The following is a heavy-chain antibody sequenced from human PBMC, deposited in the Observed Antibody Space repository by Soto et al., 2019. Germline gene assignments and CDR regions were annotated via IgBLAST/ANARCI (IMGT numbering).Heavy chain of an antibody. V-gene: IGHV3-30-3*01. D-gene: IGHD3-3*01. CDR3: ARDSTPTTIFGVVTTYGMDV. CDR2: ISYDGSNK. J-gene: IGHJ6*02. Sequence: GQLVESGGGVVQPGRSLRLSCAASGFTFSSYSIHWVRQAPGKGLEWVALISYDGSNKYYPDSVKGRFTISRDDSKNMLFLQMNSLRPEDTAVYYCARDSTPTTIFGVVTTYGMDVWGQGTTVTVAS. CDR1: GFTFSSYS.